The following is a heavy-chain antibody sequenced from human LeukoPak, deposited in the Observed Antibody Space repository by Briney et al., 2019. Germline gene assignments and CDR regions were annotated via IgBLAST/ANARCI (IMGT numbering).Heavy chain of an antibody. CDR1: GYTFTGYY. V-gene: IGHV1-2*02. J-gene: IGHJ4*02. D-gene: IGHD6-19*01. Sequence: ASVTVSCKPSGYTFTGYYIHWVRQAPGQGLEWMGWIDPHSGGTNYAQKFQGRVTMTRDTSITTAYMELSRLRSDDTAVYYCAMWTGGWLASDYWGQATLVTVSS. CDR2: IDPHSGGT. CDR3: AMWTGGWLASDY.